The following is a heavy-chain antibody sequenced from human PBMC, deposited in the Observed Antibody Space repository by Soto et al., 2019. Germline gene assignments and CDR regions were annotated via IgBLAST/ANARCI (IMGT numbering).Heavy chain of an antibody. J-gene: IGHJ3*02. D-gene: IGHD3-3*01. CDR1: GFTFSSYN. CDR2: ISSSSSTI. V-gene: IGHV3-48*02. Sequence: EVQLVESGGGLVQPGGSLRLSCAASGFTFSSYNMNWVRQAPGKGLEWVSYISSSSSTIYYADSVKGRFTISRDNAKNSLYLQINSLRDEDTAVYYCARDMRYDVWSGYSNPDDAFDIWGQGTMVTVSS. CDR3: ARDMRYDVWSGYSNPDDAFDI.